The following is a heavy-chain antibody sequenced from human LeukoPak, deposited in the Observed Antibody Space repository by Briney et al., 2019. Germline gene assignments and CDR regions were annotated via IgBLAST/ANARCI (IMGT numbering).Heavy chain of an antibody. D-gene: IGHD3-10*01. CDR2: INQDESKK. CDR3: ARDGGGPLD. J-gene: IGHJ4*02. Sequence: GGSLRLSCAASGFAFSDHWMIWVRQAPGKGLEWVANINQDESKKYYVDSVEGRFTISRDNAKNSLYLQMNRLRADDTAVYYCARDGGGPLDWGQGTLVTVSS. V-gene: IGHV3-7*01. CDR1: GFAFSDHW.